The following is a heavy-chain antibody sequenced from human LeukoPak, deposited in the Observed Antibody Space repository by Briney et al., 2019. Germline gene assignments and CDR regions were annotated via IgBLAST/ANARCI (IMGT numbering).Heavy chain of an antibody. D-gene: IGHD3-10*01. CDR2: ICGSGGCT. Sequence: PGGSLRLSCAASGFTFSGYAMTWVRQAPGKGLEWVSSICGSGGCTYYADSVKGRFTITRDNSKNTLYLQINSLRVEDTAVYYCAKDLRFGEDYYYYYMDVWGKGTTVTVSS. V-gene: IGHV3-23*01. CDR3: AKDLRFGEDYYYYYMDV. CDR1: GFTFSGYA. J-gene: IGHJ6*03.